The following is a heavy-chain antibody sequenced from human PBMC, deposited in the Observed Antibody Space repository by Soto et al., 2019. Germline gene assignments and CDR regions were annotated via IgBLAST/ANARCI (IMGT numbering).Heavy chain of an antibody. CDR3: SSSTAVATALHSRHFFDY. V-gene: IGHV4-61*01. CDR2: VYFSPTT. CDR1: GGSASDKTYY. D-gene: IGHD5-12*01. Sequence: SETLSPTCSVYGGSASDKTYYWSWIRQPAGKSQGWSWYVYFSPTTNYTPSPKSRDTISVVISKNPFSLGLSSLTTADTALYYCSSSTAVATALHSRHFFDYWGQGTLVTVSS. J-gene: IGHJ4*01.